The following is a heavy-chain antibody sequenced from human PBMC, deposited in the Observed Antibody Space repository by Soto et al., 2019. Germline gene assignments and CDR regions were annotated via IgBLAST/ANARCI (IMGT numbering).Heavy chain of an antibody. V-gene: IGHV3-53*01. CDR2: IYSGGST. Sequence: GGSLRLSCAASGFTVSSNYMSWVRQAPGKGLEWVSVIYSGGSTYYADSVKGRFTISRDNSKNTLYLQMNSLRAEDTAVYYCARGYSGYDIMGGFDIWGQGTMVTVSS. CDR1: GFTVSSNY. CDR3: ARGYSGYDIMGGFDI. D-gene: IGHD5-12*01. J-gene: IGHJ3*02.